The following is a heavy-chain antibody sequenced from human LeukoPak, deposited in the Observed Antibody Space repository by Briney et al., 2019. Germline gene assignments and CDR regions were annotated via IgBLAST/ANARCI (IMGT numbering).Heavy chain of an antibody. CDR3: VRDQSAHYYYYMDV. J-gene: IGHJ6*03. CDR2: IYTSGST. V-gene: IGHV4-4*07. Sequence: SETLSLTCTVSGGSISSYYWSWIRQPAGKGLEWIGRIYTSGSTNYNPSLKSRVTMSVDTSKNQFSLKLSSVTAADTAVYYCVRDQSAHYYYYMDVWGKGTTVTVSS. CDR1: GGSISSYY.